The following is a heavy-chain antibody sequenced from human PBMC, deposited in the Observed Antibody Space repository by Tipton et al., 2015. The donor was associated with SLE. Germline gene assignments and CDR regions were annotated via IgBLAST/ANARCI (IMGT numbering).Heavy chain of an antibody. J-gene: IGHJ6*02. V-gene: IGHV4-61*09. D-gene: IGHD5-18*01. Sequence: LRLSCTVSGGSISSGSYYWSWIRQPAGKGLEWIWYIYTSGSTNYNPSLKSRVTISVDTSKNQFSLKLSSVTAADTAVYYCARGGGQLWLNYYYGMDVWGQGTTVTVSS. CDR1: GGSISSGSYY. CDR2: IYTSGST. CDR3: ARGGGQLWLNYYYGMDV.